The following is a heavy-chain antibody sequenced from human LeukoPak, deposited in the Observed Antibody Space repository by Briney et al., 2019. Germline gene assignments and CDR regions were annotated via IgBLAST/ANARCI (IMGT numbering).Heavy chain of an antibody. CDR3: ARGGGDVDAFDI. D-gene: IGHD4-17*01. J-gene: IGHJ3*02. Sequence: SVKVSCTASGGTFSTYTINWVRQAPGQGLEWMGRIIPILGITKYAQKFQGRVTITADKSTSTAYMELSSLRSEDTAVYYCARGGGDVDAFDIWGQGTMVTVSS. V-gene: IGHV1-69*02. CDR2: IIPILGIT. CDR1: GGTFSTYT.